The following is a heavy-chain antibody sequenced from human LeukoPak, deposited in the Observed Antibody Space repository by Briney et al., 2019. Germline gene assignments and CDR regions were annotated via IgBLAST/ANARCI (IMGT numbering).Heavy chain of an antibody. J-gene: IGHJ6*02. D-gene: IGHD4-11*01. CDR1: GFIFNDYT. V-gene: IGHV3-21*01. CDR3: ATSYSTFYYYGLDV. CDR2: IRGSGTYI. Sequence: GGSLRLSCAASGFIFNDYTTNWVRQAPGKGLEWVSSIRGSGTYIYYADSVKGRFTISSDNARNSLYLQMNNLRAEDTAVYYCATSYSTFYYYGLDVWGQGTTVTVSS.